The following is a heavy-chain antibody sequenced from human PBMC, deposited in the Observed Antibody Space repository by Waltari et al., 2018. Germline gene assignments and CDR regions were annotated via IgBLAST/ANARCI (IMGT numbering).Heavy chain of an antibody. D-gene: IGHD6-19*01. CDR1: GFTFSSYA. CDR2: IYSGGSST. Sequence: EVQLLESGGGLVQPGGSLRLSCAASGFTFSSYAMSWVRQAPGKGLEWVSVIYSGGSSTYYADSGKGQFTISRDNSKNTLYLQMNSLRAEDTAVYYCASPAVAGTSDAFDIWGQGTMVTVSS. J-gene: IGHJ3*02. CDR3: ASPAVAGTSDAFDI. V-gene: IGHV3-23*03.